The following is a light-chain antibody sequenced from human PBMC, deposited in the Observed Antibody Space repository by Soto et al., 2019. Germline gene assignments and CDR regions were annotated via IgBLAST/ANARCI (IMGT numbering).Light chain of an antibody. V-gene: IGLV3-21*04. Sequence: SSELTQPPSVSVAPGKTARITCGGTNIGSKSVHWYQQKPGQAPVLVIYYDSDRPSGIPERFSGSNSGNTATPTISRVEAGDEADYYCQVWDSSSDPPVVFGGGTKLTVL. J-gene: IGLJ2*01. CDR1: NIGSKS. CDR2: YDS. CDR3: QVWDSSSDPPVV.